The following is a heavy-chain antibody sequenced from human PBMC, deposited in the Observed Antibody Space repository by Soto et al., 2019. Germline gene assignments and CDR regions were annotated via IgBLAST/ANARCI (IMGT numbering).Heavy chain of an antibody. CDR3: AKWYYDFWSGYYIPAPVFDY. CDR1: GFTFSSYA. CDR2: ITYSGGST. V-gene: IGHV3-23*01. D-gene: IGHD3-3*01. Sequence: GSLRLSCAASGFTFSSYAMHWVRQAPGKGLEWVAAITYSGGSTYYADSVKGRFTISRDNSKNTLYLQMNSLRAEDTAVYYCAKWYYDFWSGYYIPAPVFDYWGQGTLVTVSS. J-gene: IGHJ4*02.